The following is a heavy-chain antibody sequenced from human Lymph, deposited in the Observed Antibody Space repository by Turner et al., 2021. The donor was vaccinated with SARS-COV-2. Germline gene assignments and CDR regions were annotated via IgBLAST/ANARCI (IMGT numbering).Heavy chain of an antibody. CDR1: GFTFSSYA. D-gene: IGHD1-26*01. CDR2: ISYDGSNK. CDR3: ARAGSGSYLSWFDP. J-gene: IGHJ5*02. Sequence: QVQLVESGGGVFQPGRSLRLSCAASGFTFSSYAMHWVRQAPGKGLEWVAVISYDGSNKYYADSVKGRLTISRDNSKNTLYLQMNSLRAEDTAVYYCARAGSGSYLSWFDPWGQGTLVTVSS. V-gene: IGHV3-30-3*01.